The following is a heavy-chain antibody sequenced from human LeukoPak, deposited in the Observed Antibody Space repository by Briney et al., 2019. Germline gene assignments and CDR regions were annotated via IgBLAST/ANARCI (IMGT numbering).Heavy chain of an antibody. Sequence: GASVKVSCKASGYTFTCYFMHWVRQAPGQGLEWMGWINPNSGGTNYAQKFQGRVTMTRDTSISTAYMELSRLRSDDTAVYYCARLQGGGSYRNFDYWGQGTLVTVSS. CDR3: ARLQGGGSYRNFDY. V-gene: IGHV1-2*02. CDR1: GYTFTCYF. J-gene: IGHJ4*02. D-gene: IGHD3-16*02. CDR2: INPNSGGT.